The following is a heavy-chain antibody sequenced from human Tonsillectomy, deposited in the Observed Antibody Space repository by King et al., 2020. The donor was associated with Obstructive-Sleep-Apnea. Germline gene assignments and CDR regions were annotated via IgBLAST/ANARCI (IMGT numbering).Heavy chain of an antibody. V-gene: IGHV4-4*07. J-gene: IGHJ6*02. CDR3: ARVGETIYYYYGMDV. CDR2: IYTSWST. CDR1: GASVNSFY. D-gene: IGHD1-7*01. Sequence: QLQESGPGLVEPSETLSLTCTVSGASVNSFYWSWIRQPAGEGLEWIGRIYTSWSTDYNPSLKSRVTMSVDTSKNQFSLKLTSVTAADTAVYYCARVGETIYYYYGMDVWGQGTTVTVSS.